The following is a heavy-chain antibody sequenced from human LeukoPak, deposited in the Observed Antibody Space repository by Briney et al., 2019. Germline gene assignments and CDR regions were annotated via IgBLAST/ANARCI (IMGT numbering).Heavy chain of an antibody. J-gene: IGHJ4*02. D-gene: IGHD2-2*01. CDR3: ARDEPPAAILGN. V-gene: IGHV3-21*01. Sequence: TGGSLRLSCAASGFTFSSYNMNWVRQAPGKGLEWVSSISSSSSYIYYADSVKGRFTISRDNSKNTLYLQMNSLRAEDTAVYYCARDEPPAAILGNWGQGTLVTVSS. CDR1: GFTFSSYN. CDR2: ISSSSSYI.